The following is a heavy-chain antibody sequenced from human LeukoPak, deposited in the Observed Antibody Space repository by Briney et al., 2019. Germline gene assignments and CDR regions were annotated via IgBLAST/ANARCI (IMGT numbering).Heavy chain of an antibody. D-gene: IGHD5-18*01. CDR3: AKGNTAYFFDY. CDR1: GFTFRSFA. CDR2: ISESGGGT. V-gene: IGHV3-23*01. J-gene: IGHJ4*02. Sequence: PGGSLRLSCAASGFTFRSFAMYWVRQAPGMGLEWVSAISESGGGTYYADSVKGRFIISRDNSKNTLYLQMNSLRAEDTAVYYCAKGNTAYFFDYWGQGTLVTVSS.